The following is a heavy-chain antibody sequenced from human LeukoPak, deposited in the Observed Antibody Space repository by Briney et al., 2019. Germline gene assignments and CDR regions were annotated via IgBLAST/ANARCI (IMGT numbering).Heavy chain of an antibody. V-gene: IGHV3-23*01. CDR1: VFTFSIYA. J-gene: IGHJ6*03. CDR2: IGGNSGST. D-gene: IGHD3-10*01. CDR3: AKAYGSGSYSDYYYYMDV. Sequence: PGVSLRLSCAASVFTFSIYAMIGVRQAPGKGLECVSAIGGNSGSTYYGDSVEDRFTISRENSKSTLYLQMKSLRAEDTALYYCAKAYGSGSYSDYYYYMDVWGKGTTVTVSS.